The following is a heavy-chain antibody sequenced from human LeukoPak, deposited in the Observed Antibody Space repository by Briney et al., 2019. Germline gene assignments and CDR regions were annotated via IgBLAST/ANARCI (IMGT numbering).Heavy chain of an antibody. J-gene: IGHJ5*02. CDR1: GFTFSDSA. CDR2: ISGTGGRI. CDR3: AKGGQDFDFWRFDL. Sequence: GGSLRLFCAGSGFTFSDSAVSWVRQSPGEGLKGVSSISGTGGRIYYADSVKGRFTITRDNSRNIVNLQMNTLTAHDTARYYCAKGGQDFDFWRFDLWGQGILVTVSS. V-gene: IGHV3-23*01. D-gene: IGHD3-3*01.